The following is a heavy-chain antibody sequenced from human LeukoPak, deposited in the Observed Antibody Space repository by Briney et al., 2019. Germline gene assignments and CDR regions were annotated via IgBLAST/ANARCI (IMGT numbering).Heavy chain of an antibody. D-gene: IGHD3-10*01. CDR1: GGSFSGYY. CDR2: INHSGST. J-gene: IGHJ4*02. CDR3: ARGGYYGSGSYYPYHY. V-gene: IGHV4-34*01. Sequence: SETLSLTCAVYGGSFSGYYWSWIRQPPGKGLEWIGEINHSGSTNYNPSLKSRVTISVDTSKNQFSLKLSSVTAADTAVYYCARGGYYGSGSYYPYHYWGQGTRVTVSS.